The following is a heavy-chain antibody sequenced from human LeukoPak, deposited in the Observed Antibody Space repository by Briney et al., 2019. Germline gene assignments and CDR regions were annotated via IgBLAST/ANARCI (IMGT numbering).Heavy chain of an antibody. J-gene: IGHJ4*02. CDR3: ARACSGGSCSHLGYFHY. Sequence: PSETLSLTCTVSGGSLSSGDYYWSWIRQPPGQGLEWIGYIYYSGSTYYNPSLKSRVTISVDTSKYQFSLKLSSVTAADTAVYYCARACSGGSCSHLGYFHYWGQGTRVTVSS. CDR1: GGSLSSGDYY. V-gene: IGHV4-30-4*08. CDR2: IYYSGST. D-gene: IGHD2-15*01.